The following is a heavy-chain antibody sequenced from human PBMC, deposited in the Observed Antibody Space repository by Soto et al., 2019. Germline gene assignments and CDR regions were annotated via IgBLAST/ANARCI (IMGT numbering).Heavy chain of an antibody. CDR3: AKDKRGEYFDY. Sequence: EVQLVESGGGLVQPGRSLRLSCAASGFTFDDYAMHWVRQAPGKGLDWVSGISWNSGSIGYADSVKGRFTISRDNAKNSLYLQMNSLRAEDTALYYCAKDKRGEYFDYWGQGTLVTVSS. CDR2: ISWNSGSI. V-gene: IGHV3-9*01. D-gene: IGHD2-21*01. J-gene: IGHJ4*02. CDR1: GFTFDDYA.